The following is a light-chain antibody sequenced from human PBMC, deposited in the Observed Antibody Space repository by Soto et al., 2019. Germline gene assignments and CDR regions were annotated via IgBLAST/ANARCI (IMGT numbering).Light chain of an antibody. CDR3: YSSTSGSTYV. J-gene: IGLJ1*01. V-gene: IGLV2-14*01. Sequence: QSALTRPASVSGSPGQSITISCTGSSSDVGGHNFVSWCQQHPGKAPKLVIYEVSNRPSGVSNRFSGSKSGHTASLTISGLQTEDEADYYCYSSTSGSTYVFGTGTKLTVL. CDR1: SSDVGGHNF. CDR2: EVS.